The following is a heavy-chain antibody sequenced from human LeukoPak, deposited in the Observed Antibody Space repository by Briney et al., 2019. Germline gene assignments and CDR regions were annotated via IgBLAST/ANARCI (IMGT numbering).Heavy chain of an antibody. D-gene: IGHD6-6*01. CDR2: IYPGDSDT. J-gene: IGHJ4*02. V-gene: IGHV5-51*01. Sequence: GESLKISCKGSGYSFTTYWIGWVRQMPGEGLEWMGIIYPGDSDTKYSPSFRGQVTFSADKSISTVYLQWSSLKASDTAIYYCARHWGDYSTSLIDFWGQGTLVTVSS. CDR3: ARHWGDYSTSLIDF. CDR1: GYSFTTYW.